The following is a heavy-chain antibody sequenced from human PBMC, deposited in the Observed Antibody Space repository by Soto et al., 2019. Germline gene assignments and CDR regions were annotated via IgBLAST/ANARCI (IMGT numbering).Heavy chain of an antibody. V-gene: IGHV4-34*01. Sequence: SETLSLTCAVYGGSFSSYYWSWIRQPPGKGLEWIGQINHYGSTDYNPSLKSRVTISVDTSKNHFSLRLSSVTAADTAIYYCATHCSSTSCYYTFDPWGQGTLVTVSS. CDR1: GGSFSSYY. CDR3: ATHCSSTSCYYTFDP. CDR2: INHYGST. D-gene: IGHD2-2*01. J-gene: IGHJ5*02.